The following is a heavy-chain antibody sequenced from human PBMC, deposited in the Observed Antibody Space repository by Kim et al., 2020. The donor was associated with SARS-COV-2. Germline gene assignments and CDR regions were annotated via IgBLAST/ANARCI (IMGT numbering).Heavy chain of an antibody. CDR1: GDSVSSNDAA. CDR2: TYYKYKWFN. CDR3: ARDPANYYDTGGYYFHFDS. Sequence: SQTLSLTCAISGDSVSSNDAAWNWIRQSPSRGLEWLGRTYYKYKWFNHYAESVKSRIIISPDTSKNQFSLHLNSVTPQDSAVYFCARDPANYYDTGGYYFHFDSWGQGTLVTVSS. V-gene: IGHV6-1*01. D-gene: IGHD3-22*01. J-gene: IGHJ4*02.